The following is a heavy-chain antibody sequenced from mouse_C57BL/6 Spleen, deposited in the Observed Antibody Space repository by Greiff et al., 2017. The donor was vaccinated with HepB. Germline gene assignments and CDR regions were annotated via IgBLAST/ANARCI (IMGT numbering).Heavy chain of an antibody. CDR3: ARLYDYVYFDY. J-gene: IGHJ2*01. D-gene: IGHD2-4*01. V-gene: IGHV5-4*03. CDR2: ISDGGSYT. Sequence: DVMLVESGGGLVKPGGSLKLSCAASGFTFSSYAMSWVRQTPEKRLEWVATISDGGSYTYYPDNVKGRFTISRDNAKNNLYLQMSHLKSEDTAMYYCARLYDYVYFDYWGQGTTLTVSS. CDR1: GFTFSSYA.